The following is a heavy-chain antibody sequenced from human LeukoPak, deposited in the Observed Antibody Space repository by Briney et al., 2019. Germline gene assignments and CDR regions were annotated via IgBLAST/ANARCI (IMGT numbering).Heavy chain of an antibody. CDR3: ARDNSYCTTTSCYAYNWLDP. D-gene: IGHD2-2*01. CDR1: GGSINSGDYY. V-gene: IGHV4-30-4*01. CDR2: IYYSGST. Sequence: SETLSLTCTVSGGSINSGDYYWSWIRQPPGKGLEWIGYIYYSGSTYYNPSLKSRVTISIDTSKNQLSLKLSSVTAADTAVYYCARDNSYCTTTSCYAYNWLDPWGQGTLVTVSS. J-gene: IGHJ5*02.